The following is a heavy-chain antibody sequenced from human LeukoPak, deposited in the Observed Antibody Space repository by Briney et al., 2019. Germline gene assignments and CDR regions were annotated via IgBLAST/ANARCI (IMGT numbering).Heavy chain of an antibody. D-gene: IGHD2-15*01. Sequence: GASVKVSCKASGGTFSSYAISWVRQAPGQGLEWMGGIIPIFGAANYAQKFQGRVTITTDESTSTAYMELSSLRSEDTAVYYCASLRRGCSGGSCYSYFDYWGQGTLVTVSS. CDR1: GGTFSSYA. CDR2: IIPIFGAA. CDR3: ASLRRGCSGGSCYSYFDY. J-gene: IGHJ4*02. V-gene: IGHV1-69*05.